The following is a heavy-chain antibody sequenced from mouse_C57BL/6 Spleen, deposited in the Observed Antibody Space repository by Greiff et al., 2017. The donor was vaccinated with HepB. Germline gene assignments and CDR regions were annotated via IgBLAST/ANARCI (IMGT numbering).Heavy chain of an antibody. CDR3: ARGGPLYGSKFRYFDV. Sequence: QVQLQQSGTELVKPGASVKLSCKASGYTFTSYWMHWVKQRPGQGLEWIGNINPSNGGTNYNEKFKSKATLTVDKSSSTAYMQLSSLTSEDSAVYYCARGGPLYGSKFRYFDVWGTGTTVTVSS. J-gene: IGHJ1*03. CDR1: GYTFTSYW. D-gene: IGHD1-1*01. V-gene: IGHV1-53*01. CDR2: INPSNGGT.